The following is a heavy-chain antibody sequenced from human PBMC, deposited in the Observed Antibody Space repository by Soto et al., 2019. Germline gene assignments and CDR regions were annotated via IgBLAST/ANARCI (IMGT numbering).Heavy chain of an antibody. J-gene: IGHJ6*02. Sequence: QLQLQGSGSRLVKPSQTLSLSCTVSGGSISSAGYSWSWIRQSPGKDLEWIGYIYHSVNAFYNPSLKSRVTMSLDRSRNQFSLNLTSVTAAATAVYFCASSSQALSFYALAVWGQGTTVVVSS. CDR3: ASSSQALSFYALAV. V-gene: IGHV4-30-2*06. CDR2: IYHSVNA. D-gene: IGHD2-2*01. CDR1: GGSISSAGYS.